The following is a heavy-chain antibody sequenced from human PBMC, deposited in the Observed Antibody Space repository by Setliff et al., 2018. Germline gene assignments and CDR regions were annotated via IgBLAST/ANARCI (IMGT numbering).Heavy chain of an antibody. Sequence: ASVKVSCKASGYTFTNYGVTWVRQAPGQGLEWMGWIGAYNGNTYNAHKFQGRVTMTSDTSTSTAYMELRSLRSDDTAVYYCARVNIAVAGYFDFWGQGTLVT. V-gene: IGHV1-18*01. J-gene: IGHJ4*02. CDR1: GYTFTNYG. CDR2: IGAYNGNT. CDR3: ARVNIAVAGYFDF. D-gene: IGHD6-19*01.